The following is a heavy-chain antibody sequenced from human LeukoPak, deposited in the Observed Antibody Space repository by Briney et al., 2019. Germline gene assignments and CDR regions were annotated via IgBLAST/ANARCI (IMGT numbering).Heavy chain of an antibody. CDR2: IYHSGST. J-gene: IGHJ6*03. CDR3: ARAPYYYYMDV. Sequence: PSETLSLTCTASGGSISSYYWSWIRQPPGKGLEWIGYIYHSGSTNYNPSLKSRVTISVDTSKNQFSLKVSSGTAADTAVYYCARAPYYYYMDVWGKGTTVTVSS. V-gene: IGHV4-59*01. CDR1: GGSISSYY.